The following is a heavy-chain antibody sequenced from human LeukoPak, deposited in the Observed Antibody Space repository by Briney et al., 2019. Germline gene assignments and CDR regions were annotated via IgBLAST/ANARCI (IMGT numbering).Heavy chain of an antibody. V-gene: IGHV3-21*01. J-gene: IGHJ4*02. CDR2: ISSGSGYI. Sequence: GGSLRLSCAASGFTFSSYSMNWVRQAPGKGLEWVSSISSGSGYIYYADSVKGRLTISRDNAKNSLYLQMNSLRAEDTGVYYCARGYSGSYYFGDYWGQGTLVTVSS. CDR1: GFTFSSYS. CDR3: ARGYSGSYYFGDY. D-gene: IGHD1-26*01.